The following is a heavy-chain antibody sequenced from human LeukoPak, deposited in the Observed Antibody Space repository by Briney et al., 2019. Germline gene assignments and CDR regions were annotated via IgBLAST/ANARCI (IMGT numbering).Heavy chain of an antibody. J-gene: IGHJ4*02. CDR3: ARDRVVVAAIDY. CDR2: ISSSSSYI. Sequence: GGSLRLSCAASGFTFSRYSMNWVRQAPGKGLEWVSSISSSSSYIYYADSVKGRFTISRDNAKNSLYLQMNSLRAEDTAVYYCARDRVVVAAIDYWGQGTLVTVSS. CDR1: GFTFSRYS. D-gene: IGHD2-15*01. V-gene: IGHV3-21*01.